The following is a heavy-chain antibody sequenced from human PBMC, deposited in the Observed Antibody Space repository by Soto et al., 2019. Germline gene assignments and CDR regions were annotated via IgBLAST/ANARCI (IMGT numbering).Heavy chain of an antibody. J-gene: IGHJ6*03. CDR3: ARGLAARQFYYYYYYMDV. D-gene: IGHD6-6*01. V-gene: IGHV3-66*01. CDR2: IYSGGST. CDR1: GFTVSSNY. Sequence: EVQLVESGGGLVQPGGSLRLSCAASGFTVSSNYMSWVRQAPGKGLEWVSVIYSGGSTYYADSVKGRFTISRYNSKNTLYLQMNSLRAEDTAVYYCARGLAARQFYYYYYYMDVWGKGTTVTVSS.